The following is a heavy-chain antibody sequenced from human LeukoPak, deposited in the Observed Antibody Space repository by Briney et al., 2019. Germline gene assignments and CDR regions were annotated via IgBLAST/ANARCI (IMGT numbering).Heavy chain of an antibody. D-gene: IGHD3-10*01. CDR1: GFTFNSYW. Sequence: GGSLRLSCAASGFTFNSYWMSWVRQAPGKGLEWVANIDPDGSEKQYGDSVKGRFTTSRDNAKNSLYLQTNSLRAEDTAIYYCARIYYFGDNNWRYFDNWGQGTLVTVSS. J-gene: IGHJ4*02. V-gene: IGHV3-7*01. CDR2: IDPDGSEK. CDR3: ARIYYFGDNNWRYFDN.